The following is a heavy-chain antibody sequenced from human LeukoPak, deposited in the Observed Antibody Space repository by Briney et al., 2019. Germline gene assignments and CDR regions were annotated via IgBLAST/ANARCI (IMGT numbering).Heavy chain of an antibody. CDR2: ISAYNGNT. J-gene: IGHJ4*02. Sequence: GASVKVSCKASGYTFTSYGISWVRQAPGQGLEWMGWISAYNGNTNYAQKLQGRVTMTTDTSTSTAYVELRSLRSDDTAVYYRARGGITMEFDYWGQGTLVTVSS. CDR1: GYTFTSYG. V-gene: IGHV1-18*01. CDR3: ARGGITMEFDY. D-gene: IGHD3-10*01.